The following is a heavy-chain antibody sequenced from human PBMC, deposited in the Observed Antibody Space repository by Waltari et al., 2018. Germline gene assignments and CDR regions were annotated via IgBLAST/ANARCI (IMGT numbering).Heavy chain of an antibody. D-gene: IGHD6-13*01. CDR1: GGSISSSSYY. CDR2: TYYGGNT. V-gene: IGHV4-39*07. Sequence: QLQLQESGPGLVKPSETLSLTCTVSGGSISSSSYYWGWIRQPPGKGLEWIGSTYYGGNTYYNSSLKSRVTISADTSKNQFSLNLRSVTAADTAVYYCARHFIRRQLVILDYWYFDLWGRGSLVSVSS. J-gene: IGHJ2*01. CDR3: ARHFIRRQLVILDYWYFDL.